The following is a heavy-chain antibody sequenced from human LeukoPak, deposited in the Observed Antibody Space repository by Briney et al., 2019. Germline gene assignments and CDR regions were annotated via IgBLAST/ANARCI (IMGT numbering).Heavy chain of an antibody. D-gene: IGHD2-2*02. CDR3: ARLWGYCSSTSCYK. J-gene: IGHJ4*02. CDR1: GFTFSSYW. CDR2: INQDGSEK. Sequence: PGGSLRLSCAASGFTFSSYWMSWVRQAPGKGLEWVANINQDGSEKYYVDSVKGRFTISRDNAKNSLYLQMNSLRAEDTAVYYCARLWGYCSSTSCYKWGQGTLVTVSS. V-gene: IGHV3-7*03.